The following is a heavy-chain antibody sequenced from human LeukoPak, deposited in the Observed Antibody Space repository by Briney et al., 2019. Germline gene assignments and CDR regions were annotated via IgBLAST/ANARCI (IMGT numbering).Heavy chain of an antibody. CDR2: IHYSGTT. Sequence: SETLSLTCTVSGGSIFSSSYYWGWIRQPPGEGLEWIGTIHYSGTTYYNPSLKSRVTISVDTSKNQFSLNLNSVTAADTAVYYCARLRIGTASTLYYYMDVRGRGTTVTVSS. V-gene: IGHV4-39*01. CDR1: GGSIFSSSYY. CDR3: ARLRIGTASTLYYYMDV. D-gene: IGHD1-7*01. J-gene: IGHJ6*03.